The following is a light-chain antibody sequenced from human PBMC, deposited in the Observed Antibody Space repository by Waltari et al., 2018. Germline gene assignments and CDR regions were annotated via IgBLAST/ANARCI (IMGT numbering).Light chain of an antibody. CDR1: SSNIGTHP. Sequence: HSVLTQPPSAAGTPGPRVTLSCSGRSSNIGTHPVYWYQQFPGRAPRLLIYDDNQRPSGVPSRFSVSKSGTSASLVISGLRSDDEANYYCAAWDDSPSGYVFGTGTEVTVL. J-gene: IGLJ1*01. CDR2: DDN. V-gene: IGLV1-47*01. CDR3: AAWDDSPSGYV.